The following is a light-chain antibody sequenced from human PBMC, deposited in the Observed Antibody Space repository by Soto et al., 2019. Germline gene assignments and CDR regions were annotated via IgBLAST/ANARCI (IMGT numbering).Light chain of an antibody. V-gene: IGKV3-20*01. CDR1: QSVSSSY. J-gene: IGKJ4*01. CDR2: GAS. CDR3: QQYGSSPLT. Sequence: EIVLTQSPGTLSLSPGERATLSCRASQSVSSSYLAWYQQKPGQAPRLLIHGASNRASGIPDRFSGSGSGTDFTLTISRLEPEDFAVYYCQQYGSSPLTFGGGTKVDIK.